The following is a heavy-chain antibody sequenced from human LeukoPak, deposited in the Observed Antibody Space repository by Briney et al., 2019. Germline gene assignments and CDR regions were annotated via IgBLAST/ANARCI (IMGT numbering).Heavy chain of an antibody. Sequence: SETLSPTCAVSGGSINRGTFFWTWIRKPPGKGLEWIGYISNSGSTNYHPSLKSRVTISSDTSKTQFTLKLTPVTAADTAVYYCARSPSGYRFDSWGQGTLVTVSS. CDR1: GGSINRGTFF. V-gene: IGHV4-61*01. CDR3: ARSPSGYRFDS. D-gene: IGHD3-22*01. CDR2: ISNSGST. J-gene: IGHJ4*02.